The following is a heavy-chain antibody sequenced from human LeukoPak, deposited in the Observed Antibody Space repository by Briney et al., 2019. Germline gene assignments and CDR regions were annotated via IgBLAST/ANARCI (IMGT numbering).Heavy chain of an antibody. D-gene: IGHD3-16*01. CDR2: ISTRVSFL. Sequence: GSLRLSCAASGFTFSSYSMNWVRQAPGKGLEWVSSISTRVSFLYYADSVRGRFTISRDNARNSVFLQMSSLRAEDTAVYYCAKGRQAGGTLGYAFDTWGQGTMVAVSS. J-gene: IGHJ3*02. V-gene: IGHV3-21*01. CDR1: GFTFSSYS. CDR3: AKGRQAGGTLGYAFDT.